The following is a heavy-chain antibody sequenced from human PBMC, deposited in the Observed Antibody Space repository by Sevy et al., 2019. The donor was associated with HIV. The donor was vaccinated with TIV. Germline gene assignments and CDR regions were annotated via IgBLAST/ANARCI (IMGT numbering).Heavy chain of an antibody. D-gene: IGHD3-10*01. CDR2: IYTTGHT. CDR3: ARDRLFMARGISVHI. CDR1: GGSINNYY. Sequence: SETLSLTCTVSGGSINNYYWSWIRQTAGTGLEFIGRIYTTGHTNYNPSLRSRVTMSIDTSKNEFSLKLTSVTAADTAVYYCARDRLFMARGISVHIWGQGTLVTVSS. V-gene: IGHV4-4*07. J-gene: IGHJ4*03.